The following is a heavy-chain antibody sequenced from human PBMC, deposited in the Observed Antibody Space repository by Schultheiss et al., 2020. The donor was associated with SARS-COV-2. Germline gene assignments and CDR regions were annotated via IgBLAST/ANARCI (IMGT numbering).Heavy chain of an antibody. CDR2: IYYSGST. V-gene: IGHV4-34*01. CDR3: ARVSSGWWLEFDTWFDP. Sequence: SETLSLTCAVYGGSFSGYYWSWIRQPPGKGLEWIGSIYYSGSTYYNPSLKSRVTISVDTSKNQFSLQLNSVTPEDTAVYYCARVSSGWWLEFDTWFDPWGQGTLVTVSS. D-gene: IGHD2-15*01. J-gene: IGHJ5*02. CDR1: GGSFSGYY.